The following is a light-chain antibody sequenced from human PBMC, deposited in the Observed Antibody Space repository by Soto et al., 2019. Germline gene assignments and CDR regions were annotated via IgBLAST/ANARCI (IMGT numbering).Light chain of an antibody. CDR3: QQYNSYSGT. CDR2: GAS. CDR1: QSVDSNY. V-gene: IGKV3-20*01. J-gene: IGKJ1*01. Sequence: EIVLTQSPGTLSLSPGEEATLSCRASQSVDSNYLAWYQQKPGQTPRLIIYGASGRADGIPHRFSGSGFGTDFTLTISSLQPDDFATYYCQQYNSYSGTFGQGTKVEIK.